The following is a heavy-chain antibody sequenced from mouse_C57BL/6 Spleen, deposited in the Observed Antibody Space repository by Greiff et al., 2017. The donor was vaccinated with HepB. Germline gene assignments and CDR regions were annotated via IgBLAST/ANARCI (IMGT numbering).Heavy chain of an antibody. J-gene: IGHJ3*01. V-gene: IGHV1-15*01. CDR3: TRAGILGPFAY. CDR1: GYTFTDYE. Sequence: QVQLQQSGAELVRPGASVTLSCKASGYTFTDYEMHWVKQTPVHGLEWIGAIDPETGGTAYNQKFKGKAILTADKSSSTAYMELRSLTSEDSAVYYCTRAGILGPFAYWGQGTLVTVSA. CDR2: IDPETGGT. D-gene: IGHD4-1*01.